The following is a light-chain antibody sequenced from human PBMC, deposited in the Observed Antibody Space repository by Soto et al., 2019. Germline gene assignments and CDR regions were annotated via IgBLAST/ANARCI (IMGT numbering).Light chain of an antibody. CDR1: SSNIGAHYD. CDR3: QSYDNSLSVYV. Sequence: QSVLAQPPSVSGAPGQRVTISCTVSSSNIGAHYDVHWYQQLPGTAPKLLIYGNSNRPSGVPDRFSGSKSGTSASLAITGLQAEDEAGYYCQSYDNSLSVYVFGTGTKATV. V-gene: IGLV1-40*01. CDR2: GNS. J-gene: IGLJ1*01.